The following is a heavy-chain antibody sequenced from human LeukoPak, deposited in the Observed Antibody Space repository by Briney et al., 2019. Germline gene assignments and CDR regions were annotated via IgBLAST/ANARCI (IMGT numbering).Heavy chain of an antibody. CDR2: INHSGST. V-gene: IGHV4-34*01. CDR3: ARGLDYGDFDI. CDR1: GGSFSGYY. Sequence: SETLSLTCAVYGGSFSGYYWSWIRQPPGKGLEWIGEINHSGSTNYNPSLKSRVTISVDTSKNQFSLKLSSVTAANTAEYYCARGLDYGDFDIWGQGTMVTVSS. J-gene: IGHJ3*02. D-gene: IGHD4-17*01.